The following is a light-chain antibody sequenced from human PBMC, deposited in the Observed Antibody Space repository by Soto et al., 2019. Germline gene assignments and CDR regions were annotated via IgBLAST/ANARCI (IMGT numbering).Light chain of an antibody. CDR3: QQYNNWPDT. CDR1: QSVSSN. V-gene: IGKV3-15*01. CDR2: GAS. J-gene: IGKJ1*01. Sequence: EIVMTQSPATLSVYPGERATLSCRASQSVSSNLAWYQQKPGQPPSLLIYGASTRATGIPARFSGGGSGTELILPISSLLSADYVVYYCQQYNNWPDTFGQGTKVDIK.